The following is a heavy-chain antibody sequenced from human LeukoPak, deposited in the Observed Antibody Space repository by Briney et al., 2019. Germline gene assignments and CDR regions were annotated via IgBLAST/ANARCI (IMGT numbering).Heavy chain of an antibody. Sequence: GGSLRLSCAASGFTFSSYAMSWVRQAPGKGLEWVSYISSSGSTIYYADSVKGRFTISRDNAKNSLYLQMNSLRAEDTAVYYCARHPYSRVPAAHYYYYYMDVWGKGTTVTVSS. D-gene: IGHD2-2*01. CDR2: ISSSGSTI. CDR1: GFTFSSYA. V-gene: IGHV3-48*04. CDR3: ARHPYSRVPAAHYYYYYMDV. J-gene: IGHJ6*03.